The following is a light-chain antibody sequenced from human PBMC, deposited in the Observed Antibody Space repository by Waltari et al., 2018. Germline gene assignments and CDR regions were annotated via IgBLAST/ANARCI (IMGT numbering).Light chain of an antibody. CDR1: QTISRY. J-gene: IGKJ1*01. Sequence: DTQLTQSPCSLSASVGDRVTITCPASQTISRYLNWYQQKPGKAHTLLIYAASSMQSGVPLRFSGSGSGKDFTLISTSLQPEEFATFYGQQSYSFTRTFGQGTKVEIK. CDR3: QQSYSFTRT. V-gene: IGKV1-39*01. CDR2: AAS.